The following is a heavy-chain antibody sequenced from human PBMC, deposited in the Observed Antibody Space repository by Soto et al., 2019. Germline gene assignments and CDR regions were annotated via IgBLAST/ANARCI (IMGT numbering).Heavy chain of an antibody. CDR2: INAGNGNT. D-gene: IGHD6-6*01. Sequence: ASVKVSCKASGYTFTSYAMHWVRQAPGQRLEWMGWINAGNGNTKYSQKFQGRVTITRDTSASTAYMELSSLRSEDTAVYYCARSIAPYYFDYWGQGTLVIVSS. CDR3: ARSIAPYYFDY. V-gene: IGHV1-3*01. J-gene: IGHJ4*02. CDR1: GYTFTSYA.